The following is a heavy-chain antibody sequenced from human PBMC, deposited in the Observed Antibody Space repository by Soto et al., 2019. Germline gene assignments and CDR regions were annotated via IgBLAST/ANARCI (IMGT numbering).Heavy chain of an antibody. CDR2: INTLSSAI. CDR1: GFIFSDYY. Sequence: QEHLMESGGGLVKPGGSLRLSCAGSGFIFSDYYITWIRWAPGKGLEWVSYINTLSSAIYYADSVKGRFTISRDNAKNSVYLQMNSLRAEDTAVYYCARRLQWQLRPLDSWGRGTLVTVSS. D-gene: IGHD6-19*01. V-gene: IGHV3-11*01. CDR3: ARRLQWQLRPLDS. J-gene: IGHJ4*02.